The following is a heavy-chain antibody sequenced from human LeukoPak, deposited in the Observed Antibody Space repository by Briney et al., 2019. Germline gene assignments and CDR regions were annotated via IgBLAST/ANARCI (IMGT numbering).Heavy chain of an antibody. V-gene: IGHV3-53*01. Sequence: PGGSLRLSCAASGFTVSNNYMSWVRQAPGKGLEWVSVIYSDGSTYYADSVKGRFTISRDNSKNTLYLQTNSLRAEDTAVYYCARDPTMVRGVSHKYFDYWGQGTLVTVSS. CDR1: GFTVSNNY. J-gene: IGHJ4*02. CDR2: IYSDGST. CDR3: ARDPTMVRGVSHKYFDY. D-gene: IGHD3-10*01.